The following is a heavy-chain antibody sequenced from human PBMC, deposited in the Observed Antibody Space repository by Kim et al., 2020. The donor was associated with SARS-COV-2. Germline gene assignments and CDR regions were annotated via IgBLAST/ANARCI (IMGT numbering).Heavy chain of an antibody. V-gene: IGHV4-31*02. J-gene: IGHJ3*02. Sequence: YYNPSLKSRVTISVDTSKNQFSLKLSSVTAADTAVYYCARRNPENDAVDIWGQGTMVTVSS. CDR3: ARRNPENDAVDI.